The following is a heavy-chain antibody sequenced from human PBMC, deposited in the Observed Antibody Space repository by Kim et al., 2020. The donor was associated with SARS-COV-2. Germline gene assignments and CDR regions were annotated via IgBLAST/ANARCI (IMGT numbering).Heavy chain of an antibody. CDR3: SRTEIFGCSGGSCYS. Sequence: GGSLRLSCAASGFTFSSYAMHWVRQAPGKGLEWVAVISYDGSNKYYADSVKGRFTISRDNSKNTLYLQMNSLRAEDTAVYYCSRTEIFGCSGGSCYSW. J-gene: IGHJ5*01. V-gene: IGHV3-30-3*01. CDR2: ISYDGSNK. D-gene: IGHD2-15*01. CDR1: GFTFSSYA.